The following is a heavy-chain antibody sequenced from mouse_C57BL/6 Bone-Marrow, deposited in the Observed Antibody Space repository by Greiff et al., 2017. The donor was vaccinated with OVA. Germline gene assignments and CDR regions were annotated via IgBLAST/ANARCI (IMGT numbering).Heavy chain of an antibody. Sequence: EVHLVESGGGLVQPGGSLKLSCAASGFTFSDSYMYWVRQTPGKRLEWVAYISNGGGSTYYPDTVKGRFTISRDNAKNTTYLQMSRLKSEETAMDYCAGHGAAQATGFDYWGQGTTLTVSS. J-gene: IGHJ2*01. V-gene: IGHV5-12*01. CDR3: AGHGAAQATGFDY. D-gene: IGHD3-2*02. CDR1: GFTFSDSY. CDR2: ISNGGGST.